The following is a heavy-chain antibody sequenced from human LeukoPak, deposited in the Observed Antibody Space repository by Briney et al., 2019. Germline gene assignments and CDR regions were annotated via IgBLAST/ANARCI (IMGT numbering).Heavy chain of an antibody. J-gene: IGHJ6*03. CDR2: ISGSGGST. D-gene: IGHD3-22*01. Sequence: GGSLRLSCAASGFTFSSYAMSWVRQAPGKGLEWVSVISGSGGSTYYADSVKGRFTISRDNSKNTLYLQMNSLRAEDTAVYYCARAYYDSSGYYYMDVWGKGTTVTVSS. V-gene: IGHV3-23*01. CDR1: GFTFSSYA. CDR3: ARAYYDSSGYYYMDV.